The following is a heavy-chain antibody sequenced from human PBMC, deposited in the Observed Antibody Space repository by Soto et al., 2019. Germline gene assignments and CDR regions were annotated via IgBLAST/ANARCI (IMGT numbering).Heavy chain of an antibody. CDR1: GFTFSKYN. V-gene: IGHV3-21*01. J-gene: IGHJ3*02. D-gene: IGHD2-15*01. Sequence: GGSLRLSCAASGFTFSKYNMNWVRQAPGKGLEWVSSISRSRSYIYYADSLKGRFTISRDNAMNSLYLQMDSLRAEDTAVYYCAAEYCSGDDCYSAAIDIWGQGTMVTVSS. CDR2: ISRSRSYI. CDR3: AAEYCSGDDCYSAAIDI.